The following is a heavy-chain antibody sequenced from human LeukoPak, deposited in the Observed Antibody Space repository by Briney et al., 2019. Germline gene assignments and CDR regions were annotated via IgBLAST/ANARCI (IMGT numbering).Heavy chain of an antibody. CDR1: GYSISSGYY. V-gene: IGHV3-7*01. Sequence: ETLSLTCTVSGYSISSGYYWGWIRQPPGKGLEWVASINQDQNEIHYVDSVRGRFTISRDNAKNSLYLQMNSLRAEDTAVYYCARVLDYYDSSGYYYDKGIRGTDAFDIWGQGTMVTVSS. CDR3: ARVLDYYDSSGYYYDKGIRGTDAFDI. CDR2: INQDQNEI. J-gene: IGHJ3*02. D-gene: IGHD3-22*01.